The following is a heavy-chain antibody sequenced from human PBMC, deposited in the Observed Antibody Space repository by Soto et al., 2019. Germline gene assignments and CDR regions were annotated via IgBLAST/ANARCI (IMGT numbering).Heavy chain of an antibody. CDR2: IYYSGSA. D-gene: IGHD3-10*01. V-gene: IGHV4-31*03. J-gene: IGHJ6*02. Sequence: QVQLQESGPGLVKPSQTLSLTCTVSGGSISSGGYYWSWIRQHPGKGLEWIAYIYYSGSAYYNPSLKSRLIIAVDTSKTQFSLKLGSVTAADTAVYYCARGYYGSGSYFPSYGMDVWGQGTTVTVSS. CDR3: ARGYYGSGSYFPSYGMDV. CDR1: GGSISSGGYY.